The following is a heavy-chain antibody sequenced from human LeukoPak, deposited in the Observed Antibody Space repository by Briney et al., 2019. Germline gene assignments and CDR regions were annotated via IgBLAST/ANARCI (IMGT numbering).Heavy chain of an antibody. D-gene: IGHD4-17*01. CDR3: AREENDGDYVAY. CDR2: ISAYNGDT. V-gene: IGHV1-18*04. Sequence: ASVKVSCKASGYTFTSCGISWVRQAPGQGLEWMGWISAYNGDTNYAQKLQGRVTMTTDTSTSTAYMELRSLRSDDTAVYYCAREENDGDYVAYWDQGTLVTVSS. J-gene: IGHJ4*02. CDR1: GYTFTSCG.